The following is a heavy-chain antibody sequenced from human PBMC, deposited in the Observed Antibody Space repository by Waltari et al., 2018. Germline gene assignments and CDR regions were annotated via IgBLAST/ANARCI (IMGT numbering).Heavy chain of an antibody. Sequence: EVQLVESGGGLVQPGGSLRLSCAASGFTFSSYAMHWVRQAPGKGLEYVSAISSNGGSTYYANSVKGRFTISRDNSKNTLYLQMGSLRAEDMAVYYCATDYDGNAYVAFDIWGQGTMVTVSS. CDR2: ISSNGGST. D-gene: IGHD3-22*01. CDR1: GFTFSSYA. V-gene: IGHV3-64*01. J-gene: IGHJ3*02. CDR3: ATDYDGNAYVAFDI.